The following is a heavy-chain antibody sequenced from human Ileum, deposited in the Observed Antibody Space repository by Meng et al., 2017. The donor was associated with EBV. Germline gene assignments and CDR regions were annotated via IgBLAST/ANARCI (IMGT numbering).Heavy chain of an antibody. CDR2: FYFGGST. D-gene: IGHD6-19*01. Sequence: QLSLQWSGPGLVKPSETLSLTCTASVDSLGSSRYYWDWIRQTPGKGLEWIGNFYFGGSTYYNPSLRSRVTISGDTSKNQFSLKLTSVTAADTAIYYCAREDSSGWFRVDYWGPGSLVTVSS. V-gene: IGHV4-39*07. CDR3: AREDSSGWFRVDY. J-gene: IGHJ4*02. CDR1: VDSLGSSRYY.